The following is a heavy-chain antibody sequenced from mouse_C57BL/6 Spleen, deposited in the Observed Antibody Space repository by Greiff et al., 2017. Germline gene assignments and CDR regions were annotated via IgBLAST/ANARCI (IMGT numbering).Heavy chain of an antibody. V-gene: IGHV1-81*01. D-gene: IGHD2-4*01. CDR1: GYTFTRYG. CDR2: MYPRSGNT. Sequence: QVQLKQSGAELARPGASVKLSCKASGYTFTRYGISWVKQRTGPGLEWIGEMYPRSGNTYYNEKFKGKATLTADKSSSTADMELRSLTSEDSAVYCCARRGYDYDGDEGAWFAYWGQGTLVTVSA. J-gene: IGHJ3*01. CDR3: ARRGYDYDGDEGAWFAY.